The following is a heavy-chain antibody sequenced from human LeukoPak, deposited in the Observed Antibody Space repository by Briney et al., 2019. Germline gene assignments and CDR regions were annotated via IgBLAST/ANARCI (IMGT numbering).Heavy chain of an antibody. V-gene: IGHV3-7*05. D-gene: IGHD3-22*01. J-gene: IGHJ4*02. CDR1: GFTFSSYW. Sequence: GGSLRLSCAASGFTFSSYWMNWVRQAPGKGLEWVANIKQDGGEKYYVDSVKGRFTISRDNARNSLYLQMNSLRAEDTAVYYCARDLASYDSRATPLYYFDYWGQGALVTVSS. CDR3: ARDLASYDSRATPLYYFDY. CDR2: IKQDGGEK.